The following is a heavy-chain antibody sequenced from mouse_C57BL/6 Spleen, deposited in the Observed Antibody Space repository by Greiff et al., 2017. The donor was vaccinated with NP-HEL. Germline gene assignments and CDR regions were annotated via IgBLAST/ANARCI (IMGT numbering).Heavy chain of an antibody. Sequence: QVQLQQSGAELVRAGTSVKVSCKASGYAFTNYLREWVKQRPGQGLEWIGVINPGSGGTKYNEKFKGKATLTADKSSSTAYMHLSSLPSEDAAVDFCSTSPYDSNDMDYRGQGTSVTGAS. CDR3: STSPYDSNDMDY. D-gene: IGHD2-5*01. CDR1: GYAFTNYL. CDR2: INPGSGGT. J-gene: IGHJ4*01. V-gene: IGHV1-54*01.